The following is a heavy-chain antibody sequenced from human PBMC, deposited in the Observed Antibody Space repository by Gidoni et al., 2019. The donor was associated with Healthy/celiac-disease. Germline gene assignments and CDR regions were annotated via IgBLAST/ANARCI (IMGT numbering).Heavy chain of an antibody. Sequence: QVQLQESGPGLVKPSETLSLTCTVSGGSISSYYWSWIRQPPGKGLEWIGYIHYSGRTNYNPSLKSRVTISVDPSKNQFSLKLSSVTAADTAVYYCATGGGTLAYCGGDCYSGAFDIWGQGTMVTVSS. J-gene: IGHJ3*02. V-gene: IGHV4-59*01. CDR2: IHYSGRT. CDR3: ATGGGTLAYCGGDCYSGAFDI. D-gene: IGHD2-21*02. CDR1: GGSISSYY.